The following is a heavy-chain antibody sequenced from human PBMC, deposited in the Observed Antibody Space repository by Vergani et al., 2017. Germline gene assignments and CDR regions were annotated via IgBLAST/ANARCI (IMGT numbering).Heavy chain of an antibody. CDR1: GFTFSNAW. V-gene: IGHV3-15*01. J-gene: IGHJ4*02. D-gene: IGHD3-22*01. Sequence: EVQLLESGGGLVQPGGSLRLSCAASGFTFSNAWMSWVRQAPGKGLEWVGRIKSKTDGGTTDYAAPVKGRFTISRDDSKNTLYLQMNSLKTEDTAVYYCTAAITMIVERGYFDYWGQGTLVTVSS. CDR3: TAAITMIVERGYFDY. CDR2: IKSKTDGGTT.